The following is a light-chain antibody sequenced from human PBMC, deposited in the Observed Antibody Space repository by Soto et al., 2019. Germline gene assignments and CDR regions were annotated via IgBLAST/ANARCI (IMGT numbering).Light chain of an antibody. V-gene: IGLV2-14*02. Sequence: QSVLTQPASVSGSPGQSITISCTGTNSDIGSRNLVSWYQQHPGIAPKLIIYEVSNRPSGASNRFSGSKSGNTASLTISGLQTEDEADYYCYSYRGSNAWVFGGGTKVTVL. J-gene: IGLJ3*02. CDR3: YSYRGSNAWV. CDR2: EVS. CDR1: NSDIGSRNL.